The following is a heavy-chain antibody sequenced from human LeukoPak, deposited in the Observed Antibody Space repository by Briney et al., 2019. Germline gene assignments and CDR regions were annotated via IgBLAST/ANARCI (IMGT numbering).Heavy chain of an antibody. D-gene: IGHD4-11*01. Sequence: PSETLSLTCTVSGGSISSGDYYWSWIRQPPGKGLEWIGYICYSGSTYYNPSLKSRVTISVDTSKNQFSLKLSSVTAADTAVYYCARDRVGYSRRDFDYWGQGTLVTVSS. J-gene: IGHJ4*02. CDR1: GGSISSGDYY. CDR3: ARDRVGYSRRDFDY. CDR2: ICYSGST. V-gene: IGHV4-30-4*08.